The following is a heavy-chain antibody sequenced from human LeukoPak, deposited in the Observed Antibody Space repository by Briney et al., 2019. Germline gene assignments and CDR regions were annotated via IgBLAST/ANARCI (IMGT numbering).Heavy chain of an antibody. D-gene: IGHD3-22*01. CDR3: ARKASGYYYYFDY. CDR2: IYYSGSSNY. J-gene: IGHJ4*02. Sequence: PSETLSLTCNVSGGSIGSYYWSWIRQSPGKGLEWIGYIYYSGSSNYNYNPSLKSRVTISVDTSKNQFSLKLNSVTAADTAVYYCARKASGYYYYFDYWGQGTLVTVSS. V-gene: IGHV4-59*01. CDR1: GGSIGSYY.